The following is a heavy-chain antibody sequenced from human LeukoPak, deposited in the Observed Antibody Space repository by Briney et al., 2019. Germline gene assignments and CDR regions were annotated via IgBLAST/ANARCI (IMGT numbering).Heavy chain of an antibody. D-gene: IGHD3-22*01. J-gene: IGHJ4*02. V-gene: IGHV3-7*01. CDR3: ARDRSCGCDF. Sequence: GGSLRLSCAASGFTFSTFWMTWVRQAPGNGLEWVANIKHDGSEKYYVDSMKGRFTISRDNAKNSLFLQMNSLRAEDTAVYYCARDRSCGCDFWGQGTLVTVSS. CDR1: GFTFSTFW. CDR2: IKHDGSEK.